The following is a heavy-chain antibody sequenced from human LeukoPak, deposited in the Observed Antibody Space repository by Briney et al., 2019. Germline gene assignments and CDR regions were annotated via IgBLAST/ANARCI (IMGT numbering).Heavy chain of an antibody. V-gene: IGHV3-53*01. CDR1: GFTFSSYS. D-gene: IGHD6-13*01. J-gene: IGHJ5*02. CDR3: ARDHGIAAAGTSWFDP. Sequence: GGSLRLSCAASGFTFSSYSMSWVRQAPGKGLEWVSVIYSGGTIYYADSVKGRFTISRDNSKNTLYLQMNSLRAEDTAVYYCARDHGIAAAGTSWFDPWGQGTLVTVSS. CDR2: IYSGGTI.